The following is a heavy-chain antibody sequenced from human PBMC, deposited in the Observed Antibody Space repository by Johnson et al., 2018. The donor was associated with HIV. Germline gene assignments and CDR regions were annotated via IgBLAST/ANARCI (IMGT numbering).Heavy chain of an antibody. V-gene: IGHV3-20*04. CDR2: IHWYGGST. J-gene: IGHJ3*02. CDR1: GFTFDDYA. CDR3: ARGLYSSIAGSWGAFDI. D-gene: IGHD6-6*01. Sequence: VQLVESGGGVVRPGGSLRVSCEASGFTFDDYAMSWVRQLPGKGLEWVSGIHWYGGSTGYADSVKVLSTISRDNSKNSLYLQMNRLKAEDTAVYSCARGLYSSIAGSWGAFDIWGQGTMVTVSS.